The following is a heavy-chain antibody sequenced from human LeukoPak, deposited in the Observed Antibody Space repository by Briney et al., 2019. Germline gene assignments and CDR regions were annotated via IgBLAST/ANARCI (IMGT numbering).Heavy chain of an antibody. V-gene: IGHV3-7*01. CDR3: ARDPYYYDSGSFAAFDI. CDR1: GFTFSNYG. Sequence: GGSLRLSCAASGFTFSNYGMNWVRQAPGKGLEWVANIKEDGSKTFYVDSVKGRLTISRDNAKNSLYLQMNSLRAEDTAVYYCARDPYYYDSGSFAAFDIWGQGTMVTVSS. D-gene: IGHD3-10*01. CDR2: IKEDGSKT. J-gene: IGHJ3*02.